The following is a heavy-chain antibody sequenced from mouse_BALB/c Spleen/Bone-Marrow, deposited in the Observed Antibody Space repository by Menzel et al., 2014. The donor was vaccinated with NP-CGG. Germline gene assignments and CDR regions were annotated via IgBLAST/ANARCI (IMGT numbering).Heavy chain of an antibody. Sequence: EVKLVESGTVLARPGASVKMSCKASGYTFTIYWMHWVEQRPGQGLEWIGAIYPGNSDTSYNQKFKGKAKLTAVTSTSTAYMELSSLTNEDSAVYYCTRSMGFYYAMDYWGQGTSVTVSS. V-gene: IGHV1-5*01. J-gene: IGHJ4*01. CDR2: IYPGNSDT. D-gene: IGHD2-3*01. CDR1: GYTFTIYW. CDR3: TRSMGFYYAMDY.